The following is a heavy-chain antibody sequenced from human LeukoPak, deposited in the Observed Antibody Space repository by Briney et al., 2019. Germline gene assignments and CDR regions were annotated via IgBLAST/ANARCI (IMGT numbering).Heavy chain of an antibody. Sequence: PGGSLRLTCAASELHAMTWVRQGPGKGLEWVSAISRSGGSTYYADSVKGRFTISRDNAKNTLYLQMNSLRAEDTAVYYCARATYYYGSGSYYNEGFFDYWGQGTLVTVSS. CDR3: ARATYYYGSGSYYNEGFFDY. D-gene: IGHD3-10*01. CDR1: ELHA. CDR2: ISRSGGST. V-gene: IGHV3-23*01. J-gene: IGHJ4*02.